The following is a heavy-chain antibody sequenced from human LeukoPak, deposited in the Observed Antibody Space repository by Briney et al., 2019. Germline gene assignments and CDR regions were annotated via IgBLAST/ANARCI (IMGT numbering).Heavy chain of an antibody. V-gene: IGHV4-59*12. Sequence: PSETLSLTCTVSGGSISSYYWSWIRQPPGKGLEWIGYIYYSGSTNYNPSLKSRVTISVDTSKNQFSLKLSSVTAADTAVYYCARGFKITIAAAAVHWFDPWGQGTLVTVSS. CDR1: GGSISSYY. J-gene: IGHJ5*02. CDR2: IYYSGST. CDR3: ARGFKITIAAAAVHWFDP. D-gene: IGHD6-13*01.